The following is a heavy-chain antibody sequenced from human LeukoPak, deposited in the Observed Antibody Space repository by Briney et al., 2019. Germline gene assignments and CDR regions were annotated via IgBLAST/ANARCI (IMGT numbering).Heavy chain of an antibody. CDR3: ARDGGRGYSYGSDTFHI. J-gene: IGHJ3*02. D-gene: IGHD5-18*01. Sequence: SETLSLTCTVSGGSISSYYWSWIRQPPGKGLEWIGYIYYSGSTNYNPSLKSRVTISVDMSKNQFSLKLSSVTAADTAVYYCARDGGRGYSYGSDTFHIWGQGSMVTVSS. V-gene: IGHV4-59*01. CDR1: GGSISSYY. CDR2: IYYSGST.